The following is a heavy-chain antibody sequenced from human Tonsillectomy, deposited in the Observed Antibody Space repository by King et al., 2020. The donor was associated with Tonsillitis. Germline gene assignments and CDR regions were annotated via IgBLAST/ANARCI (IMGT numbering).Heavy chain of an antibody. J-gene: IGHJ3*02. CDR2: IYHSGST. CDR1: GGSISSGGYS. V-gene: IGHV4-30-2*01. CDR3: ARADYGGDDAFDI. Sequence: LQLQESGSGLVKPSQTLSLTCAVSGGSISSGGYSWSWIRQPPGKGLEWIGYIYHSGSTYYNPSLKSRVTISVDRSKNQFSLKLSSVTAADTAVYYCARADYGGDDAFDIWGQGTMVTVSS. D-gene: IGHD4-23*01.